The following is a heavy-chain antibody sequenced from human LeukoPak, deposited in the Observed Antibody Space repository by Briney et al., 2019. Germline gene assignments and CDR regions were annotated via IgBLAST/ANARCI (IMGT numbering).Heavy chain of an antibody. CDR2: ISGSGGST. V-gene: IGHV3-23*01. D-gene: IGHD6-13*01. Sequence: GGSLKLSCAASGFTFSSYAMSWVRQAPGKGLEWVSAISGSGGSTYYADSVKGRFTISRDNSKNTLYLQMNSLRAEDTAVYYCARGGSSWYPPIFDYWGQGTLVTVSS. CDR1: GFTFSSYA. J-gene: IGHJ4*02. CDR3: ARGGSSWYPPIFDY.